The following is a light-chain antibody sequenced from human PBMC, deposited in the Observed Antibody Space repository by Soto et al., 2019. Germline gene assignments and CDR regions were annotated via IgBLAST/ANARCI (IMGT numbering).Light chain of an antibody. J-gene: IGLJ2*01. V-gene: IGLV1-47*01. CDR2: RNN. Sequence: QSVLTQPTSASGTPGQRVTISCSGSSSNIGSNYVYWYQQLPGTAPKLLIYRNNQRPSGVPDRFSGSKSGTSASLAISGLRSEDVADYYCAAWDDSLSGVVFGGGTKLTVL. CDR1: SSNIGSNY. CDR3: AAWDDSLSGVV.